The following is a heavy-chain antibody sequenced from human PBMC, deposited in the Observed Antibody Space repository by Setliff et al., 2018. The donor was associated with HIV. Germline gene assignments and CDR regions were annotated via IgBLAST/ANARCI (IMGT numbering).Heavy chain of an antibody. CDR3: ARRGRDGVLIVFATGFDP. CDR2: IYYTGST. D-gene: IGHD2-8*01. V-gene: IGHV4-30-4*08. Sequence: ASETLSLTCSVSGGSINSGHYYWSWIRHHPGKGLEWIGYIYYTGSTYFNPSLKSRVAISVDTSENQFSLKLNSVTAADTAVYYCARRGRDGVLIVFATGFDPWGQGTLVTVSS. J-gene: IGHJ5*02. CDR1: GGSINSGHYY.